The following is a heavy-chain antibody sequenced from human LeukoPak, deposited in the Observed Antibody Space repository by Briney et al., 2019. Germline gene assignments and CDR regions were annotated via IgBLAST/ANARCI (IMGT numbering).Heavy chain of an antibody. CDR2: IYHSGST. Sequence: SEALSLTCTVSGYSISSGYYWGWIRQPPGKGLEWIGSIYHSGSTYYNPSLKSRVTISVDTSKNQFSLKLSSVTAADTAVYYCARLFHDSSVYFDYWGQGTLVTVSS. V-gene: IGHV4-38-2*02. CDR1: GYSISSGYY. CDR3: ARLFHDSSVYFDY. D-gene: IGHD3-22*01. J-gene: IGHJ4*02.